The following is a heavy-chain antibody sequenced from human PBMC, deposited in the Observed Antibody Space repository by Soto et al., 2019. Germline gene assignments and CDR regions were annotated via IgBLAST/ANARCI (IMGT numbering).Heavy chain of an antibody. D-gene: IGHD3-3*01. V-gene: IGHV1-2*02. CDR3: ARGGGVGVAGSAAFDM. CDR2: INPATGAA. J-gene: IGHJ3*02. Sequence: QLHLVQSGAVVKKPGASVTVSCSASGYPVTAYYMHWVRQAPGQGLEWMGGINPATGAAKYTQTFQGRVTMTRDPSTSTVFMELSGLTSEDTAVFYCARGGGVGVAGSAAFDMWGQGTLVTVSS. CDR1: GYPVTAYY.